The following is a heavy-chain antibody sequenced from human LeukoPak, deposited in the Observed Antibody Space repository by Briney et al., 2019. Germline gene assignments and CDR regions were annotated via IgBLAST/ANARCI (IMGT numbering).Heavy chain of an antibody. J-gene: IGHJ4*02. CDR2: ISYDGSNK. CDR3: ARQLAYYDSSGIDY. V-gene: IGHV3-30*04. CDR1: GFTFSSYA. Sequence: GGSLRLSCAASGFTFSSYAMHWVRQAPGKGLEWVAVISYDGSNKYYADSVKVRFTISRDNSKNTLYLQMNRLRAEDTAVYYCARQLAYYDSSGIDYWGQGTLVTVSS. D-gene: IGHD3-22*01.